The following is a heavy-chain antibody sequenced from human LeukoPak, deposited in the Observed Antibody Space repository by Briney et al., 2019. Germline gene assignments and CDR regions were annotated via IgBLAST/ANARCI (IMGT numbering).Heavy chain of an antibody. CDR2: IGTAGDT. Sequence: GGSLRLSCAASGFTFSSYDMHWVRQATGKGLEWVSAIGTAGDTYYPGSVKGRFTISRENAKNSLYLQMNSLRAGDTAVYYCAKDRKYCSSTSCYTSDASIFDYWGQGTLVTVSS. CDR1: GFTFSSYD. V-gene: IGHV3-13*01. D-gene: IGHD2-2*02. CDR3: AKDRKYCSSTSCYTSDASIFDY. J-gene: IGHJ4*02.